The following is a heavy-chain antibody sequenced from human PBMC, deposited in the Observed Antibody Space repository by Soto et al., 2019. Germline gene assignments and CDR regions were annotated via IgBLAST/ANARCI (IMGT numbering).Heavy chain of an antibody. CDR3: ARGYSSSWYSANFDY. CDR2: IYYSGST. CDR1: GGSISSGDYY. D-gene: IGHD6-13*01. Sequence: QVQLQESGPGLVKPSQTLSLTCTVSGGSISSGDYYWSWIRQPPGNGLEWIGYIYYSGSTYYNPSLKSRVTISVDTSKNQFPLKLSSVTAADTAVYYCARGYSSSWYSANFDYWGQGTLVTVSS. J-gene: IGHJ4*02. V-gene: IGHV4-30-4*01.